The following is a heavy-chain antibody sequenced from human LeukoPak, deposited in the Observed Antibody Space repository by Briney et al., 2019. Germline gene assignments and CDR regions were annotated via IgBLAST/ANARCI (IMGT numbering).Heavy chain of an antibody. CDR3: ARDSDTRVIAAKFAY. CDR1: GYTFTNYG. V-gene: IGHV1-18*01. J-gene: IGHJ4*02. Sequence: ASVKVSCKASGYTFTNYGMSWVRQAPGQGLEWMGWISAHNGNTNYAQKFQDRVTMTTDTSTNTAYMELRSLRSDDAAVYYCARDSDTRVIAAKFAYWGQGTLVTVSS. D-gene: IGHD6-13*01. CDR2: ISAHNGNT.